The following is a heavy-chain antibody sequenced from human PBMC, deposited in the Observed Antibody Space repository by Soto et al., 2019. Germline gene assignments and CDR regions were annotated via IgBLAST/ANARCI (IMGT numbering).Heavy chain of an antibody. CDR3: ARDTDYDSSGYYPFDY. J-gene: IGHJ4*02. D-gene: IGHD3-22*01. CDR2: IWYDGSNK. V-gene: IGHV3-33*01. CDR1: GFTFSSYG. Sequence: QVQLVESGGGVVQPGRSLRLSCAASGFTFSSYGMHWVRQAPGKGLEWVAVIWYDGSNKYYADSVKGRFTISRDNSTNTLYLQMNCLRAEDTAVYYCARDTDYDSSGYYPFDYWGRGTLVTVSS.